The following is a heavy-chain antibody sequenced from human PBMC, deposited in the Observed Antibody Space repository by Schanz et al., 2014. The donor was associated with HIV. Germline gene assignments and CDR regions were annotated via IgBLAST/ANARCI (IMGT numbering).Heavy chain of an antibody. CDR2: IWYDGSKK. D-gene: IGHD3-3*01. CDR3: STSGYYPPDL. Sequence: VQLVESGGGLVQPGGSLRLSCAASGFTFSSYSMNWVRQAPGKGLEWVAVIWYDGSKKYYADSVKGRFTISRDNSENTLFLQVNSLRAEDTAVYYCSTSGYYPPDLWGRGTLVTVSS. J-gene: IGHJ2*01. CDR1: GFTFSSYS. V-gene: IGHV3-33*08.